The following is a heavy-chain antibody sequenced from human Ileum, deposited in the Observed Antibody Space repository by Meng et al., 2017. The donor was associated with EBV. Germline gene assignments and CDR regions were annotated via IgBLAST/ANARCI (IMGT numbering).Heavy chain of an antibody. CDR3: ARQLDTVTSGD. CDR1: GDSISSSPYF. V-gene: IGHV4-39*01. J-gene: IGHJ4*02. D-gene: IGHD4-17*01. Sequence: QVQLQESGPGLVXXXXXLXLTFTVSGDSISSSPYFWGWIRQPPGKGLEWIGSIYYSGNTYYTPSLKSRLTISVDTSKNQFSLKLTSVTAADTAVYYCARQLDTVTSGDWGQGTLVTVSS. CDR2: IYYSGNT.